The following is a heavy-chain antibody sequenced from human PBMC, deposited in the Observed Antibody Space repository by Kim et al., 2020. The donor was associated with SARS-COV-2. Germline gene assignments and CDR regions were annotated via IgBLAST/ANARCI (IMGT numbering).Heavy chain of an antibody. Sequence: YHGPSLKSQVTLSRSTSENRFSLKLTSVTAADTAVYYCARGTQTGTTSLTFWGQGTLVTVSS. CDR3: ARGTQTGTTSLTF. J-gene: IGHJ4*02. V-gene: IGHV4-39*01. D-gene: IGHD1-7*01.